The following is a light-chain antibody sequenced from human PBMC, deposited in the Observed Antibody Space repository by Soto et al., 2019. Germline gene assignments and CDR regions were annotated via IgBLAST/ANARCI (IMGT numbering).Light chain of an antibody. J-gene: IGKJ4*01. CDR3: QQYNNWPPLT. V-gene: IGKV3-15*01. Sequence: EIVMTQSPATLSVSPGERATLSCRASQSVSSNLAWYQQKPGQAPRLLIYGASTRATGIPARFSGSGSGTEFTPTISSLQSEDFAVYYCQQYNNWPPLTFDGGTKVEIK. CDR1: QSVSSN. CDR2: GAS.